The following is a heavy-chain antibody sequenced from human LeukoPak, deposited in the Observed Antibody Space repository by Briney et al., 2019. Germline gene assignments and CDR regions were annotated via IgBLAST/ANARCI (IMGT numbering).Heavy chain of an antibody. V-gene: IGHV6-1*01. CDR3: SRGRGDIDFDY. Sequence: SQTLSLTCAISGDSVSSNNAAWNRLRQSPSRGLEWLGRRYYRSKWSSDYAVSIESRIIINSDTSKKQFSLQLNSVTPEDTAVYYCSRGRGDIDFDYWGQGTLVIVSS. J-gene: IGHJ4*02. CDR1: GDSVSSNNAA. CDR2: RYYRSKWSS.